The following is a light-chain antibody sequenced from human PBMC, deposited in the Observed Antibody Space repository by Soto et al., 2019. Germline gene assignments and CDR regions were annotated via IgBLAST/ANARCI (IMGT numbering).Light chain of an antibody. CDR2: DAS. CDR1: QDITNH. J-gene: IGKJ3*01. V-gene: IGKV1-33*01. CDR3: QKYDGVPR. Sequence: DIQMTQSPSSLSASVGDTVTITCQASQDITNHLNWYQHKPGKAPNLLIYDASHLETGVPSRFTGSGSGTYFTLTISSLQSEDIATYYCQKYDGVPRFGPGTRVDF.